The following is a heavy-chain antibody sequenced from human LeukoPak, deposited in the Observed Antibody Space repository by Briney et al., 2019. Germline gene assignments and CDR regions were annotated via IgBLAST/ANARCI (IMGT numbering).Heavy chain of an antibody. V-gene: IGHV1-18*01. CDR2: ISAYNGNT. J-gene: IGHJ4*02. CDR3: ARANVYSSAGAADY. CDR1: GYSFTSYG. Sequence: GESLKISCKGSGYSFTSYGISWVRQAPGQGLEWMGWISAYNGNTNYAQKLQGRVTMTTDTSTSTAYMELRSLRSDDTAVYYCARANVYSSAGAADYWGQGTLVTVSS. D-gene: IGHD6-25*01.